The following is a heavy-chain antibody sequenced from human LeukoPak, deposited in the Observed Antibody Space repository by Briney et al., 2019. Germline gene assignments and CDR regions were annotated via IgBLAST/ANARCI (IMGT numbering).Heavy chain of an antibody. D-gene: IGHD4-11*01. Sequence: GGSLRLSCAASGFTSGSYTMHWVRQGPGKGLECDSGISSSGGSTYYANSVKGRFTISRDNSKNTLYLQMGSLRAEDMAVYYCARGDYSNAYRRYYYMDVWGKGTTVTVSS. CDR3: ARGDYSNAYRRYYYMDV. J-gene: IGHJ6*03. CDR1: GFTSGSYT. V-gene: IGHV3-64*01. CDR2: ISSSGGST.